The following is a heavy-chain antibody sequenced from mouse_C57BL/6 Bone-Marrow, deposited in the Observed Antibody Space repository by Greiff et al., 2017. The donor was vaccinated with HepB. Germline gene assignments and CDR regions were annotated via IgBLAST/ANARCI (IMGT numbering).Heavy chain of an antibody. D-gene: IGHD2-4*01. Sequence: QVQLQQPGAELVKPGASVKMSCKASGYTFTSYWITWVKQRPGQGLEWIGDIFPGSGSTNYNEKFKSKATLTVDTSSSTAYMQLSSLTSEDSAVYYCARYDYDGGRFDYWGQGTTLTVSS. CDR3: ARYDYDGGRFDY. CDR1: GYTFTSYW. V-gene: IGHV1-55*01. J-gene: IGHJ2*01. CDR2: IFPGSGST.